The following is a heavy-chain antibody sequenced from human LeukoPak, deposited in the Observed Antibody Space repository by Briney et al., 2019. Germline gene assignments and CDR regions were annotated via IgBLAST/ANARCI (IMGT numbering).Heavy chain of an antibody. J-gene: IGHJ4*02. CDR2: IESDGTKE. V-gene: IGHV3-30*02. CDR1: GFRFSSYD. CDR3: AKEGSGWYYLDY. D-gene: IGHD6-19*01. Sequence: GGSLRLSCAASGFRFSSYDIHWVRQAPGKGLEWVTFIESDGTKEYYADSVKGRFTISRDNSKNTVYVQMNTLRAEATAVYYCAKEGSGWYYLDYWGQGTVVTVSS.